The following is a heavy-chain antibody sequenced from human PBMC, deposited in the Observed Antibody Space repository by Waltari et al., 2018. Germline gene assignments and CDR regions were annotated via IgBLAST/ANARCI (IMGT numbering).Heavy chain of an antibody. J-gene: IGHJ4*02. D-gene: IGHD1-1*01. Sequence: QAQLVESGGGVVQPGRSLRLSCAASGFTFSSYGMHWVRQAPGKGLEWVAVIWYDGSNKYYSDSVKGRFTISRDKSKNTLYLKMNSLRAEDTAVYYCASGLGYMDYWGQGTLVTVSS. CDR3: ASGLGYMDY. V-gene: IGHV3-33*01. CDR2: IWYDGSNK. CDR1: GFTFSSYG.